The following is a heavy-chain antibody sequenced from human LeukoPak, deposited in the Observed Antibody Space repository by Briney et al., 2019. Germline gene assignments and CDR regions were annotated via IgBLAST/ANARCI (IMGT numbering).Heavy chain of an antibody. Sequence: SETLSLTCTVSRYFISDYYWSWIRQPPGKGLEWIGYISYSGTTNYNPSLKSRVAISIDTSKNQFSLKLSSVTAADTAVYYCAEGYNPYYFDYWGQGALVTVSS. V-gene: IGHV4-59*03. CDR1: RYFISDYY. CDR3: AEGYNPYYFDY. CDR2: ISYSGTT. D-gene: IGHD1-14*01. J-gene: IGHJ4*02.